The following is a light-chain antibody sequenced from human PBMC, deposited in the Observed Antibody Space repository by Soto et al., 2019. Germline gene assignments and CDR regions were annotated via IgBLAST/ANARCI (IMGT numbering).Light chain of an antibody. V-gene: IGLV1-47*01. CDR2: RNN. CDR3: AAWDDRHVV. J-gene: IGLJ2*01. CDR1: SSNIGSNY. Sequence: QSVLTQPPSASGTPGQRVTISCSGSSSNIGSNYVYRYQQLPGTAPKLLIYRNNQRPSGVPDRFSGSKSGTSASLAISGLRSEDEADYYCAAWDDRHVVFGGGTQLTVL.